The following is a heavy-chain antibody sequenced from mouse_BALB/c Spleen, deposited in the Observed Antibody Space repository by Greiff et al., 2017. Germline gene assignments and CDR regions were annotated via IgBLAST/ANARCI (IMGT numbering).Heavy chain of an antibody. J-gene: IGHJ4*01. CDR1: GFNIKDTY. CDR2: IDPANGNT. Sequence: VQLKESGAELVKPGASVKLSCTASGFNIKDTYMHWVKQRPEQGLEWIGRIDPANGNTKYDTKFQGKATITADTSSNTAYLQLSSLTSEDTAVYYCARSFYLLSMDYWGQGTSVTVSA. D-gene: IGHD2-1*01. V-gene: IGHV14-3*02. CDR3: ARSFYLLSMDY.